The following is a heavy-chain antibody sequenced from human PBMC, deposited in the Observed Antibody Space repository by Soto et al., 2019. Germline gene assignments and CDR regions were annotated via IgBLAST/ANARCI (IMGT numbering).Heavy chain of an antibody. CDR1: GNTLNTDT. D-gene: IGHD3-22*01. V-gene: IGHV1-69*02. CDR2: IIPVIGVG. Sequence: QVQLVQSGAEVKKPGSSVKVSCKPSGNTLNTDTITWLRQAPGQGLEWMGRIIPVIGVGTYAQKFQDRVNITADKATTTVYMEVTSLTSEDTATYYCAIGRTGSNGYYWAWGQGTQVTVS. CDR3: AIGRTGSNGYYWA. J-gene: IGHJ5*02.